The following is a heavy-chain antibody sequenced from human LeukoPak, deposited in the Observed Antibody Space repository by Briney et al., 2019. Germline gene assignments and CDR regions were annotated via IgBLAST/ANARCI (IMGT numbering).Heavy chain of an antibody. D-gene: IGHD3-22*01. CDR3: VKLWAHYYDNNGSMGNDFDI. V-gene: IGHV3-23*01. J-gene: IGHJ3*02. CDR1: GYTFNTYA. Sequence: GGSLRLSCASSGYTFNTYAMSWVRRAPGKGLEWVSAISGSGGRTYYADSVKGRFPIPRDNSKKTLYVQMNSVKAEDTAVYYCVKLWAHYYDNNGSMGNDFDIWGQGTMVTVSS. CDR2: ISGSGGRT.